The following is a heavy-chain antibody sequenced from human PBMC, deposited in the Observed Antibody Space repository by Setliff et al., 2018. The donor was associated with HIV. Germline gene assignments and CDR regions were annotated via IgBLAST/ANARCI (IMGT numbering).Heavy chain of an antibody. Sequence: GASVKVSCKGSRFAFITYYTHWVRQAPGQGLEWMGVITPSGGSTTYAQKLQGRITMTRDTSTSTIYMELSSLRSEDTAVYYCASSGWYDGGFEYWGQGTLVTVSS. CDR2: ITPSGGST. CDR3: ASSGWYDGGFEY. V-gene: IGHV1-46*01. D-gene: IGHD6-19*01. J-gene: IGHJ4*02. CDR1: RFAFITYY.